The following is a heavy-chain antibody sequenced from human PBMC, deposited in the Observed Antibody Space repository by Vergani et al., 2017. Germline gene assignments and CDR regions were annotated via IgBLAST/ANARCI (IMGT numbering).Heavy chain of an antibody. V-gene: IGHV1-24*01. CDR2: FDPEDGET. Sequence: QVQLVQSGAEVKKPGASVKVSCKVSGYTLTELSMHWVRQAPGKGLEWMGGFDPEDGETIYAQKFQGRVTMTEDTSTDTAYMELSSLRSEDTAVYYCATGNTKGYCSSTSCYSSYDYWGQGTLVTVSS. CDR1: GYTLTELS. J-gene: IGHJ4*02. CDR3: ATGNTKGYCSSTSCYSSYDY. D-gene: IGHD2-2*01.